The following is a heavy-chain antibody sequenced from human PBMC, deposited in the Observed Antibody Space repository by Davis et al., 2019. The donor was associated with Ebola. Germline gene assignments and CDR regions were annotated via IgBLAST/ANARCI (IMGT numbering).Heavy chain of an antibody. CDR1: GFTFSSYA. D-gene: IGHD1-26*01. V-gene: IGHV3-30-3*01. CDR2: IGYDGNFK. J-gene: IGHJ4*02. Sequence: GESLKISCAASGFTFSSYAMHWVRQPPGKGLEWVATIGYDGNFKDYADNVRGRFTISKDNDKNLLFLEMNGLGIEDMAVYYCARVTYSGTHRVLDYWGQGTRVTVSS. CDR3: ARVTYSGTHRVLDY.